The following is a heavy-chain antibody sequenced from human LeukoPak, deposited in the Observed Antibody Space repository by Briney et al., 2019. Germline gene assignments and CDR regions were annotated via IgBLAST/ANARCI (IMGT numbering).Heavy chain of an antibody. V-gene: IGHV3-30*03. CDR2: ISYDGSNK. J-gene: IGHJ6*02. D-gene: IGHD5-12*01. CDR1: GFTFSSYG. CDR3: ARCPGGGYDNYYHFYGMDV. Sequence: GGSLRLSCAASGFTFSSYGMHWVRQAPGKGLEWVAAISYDGSNKYYADSVKGRFTISRDNAKNSLYLQMNSLRAEDTALYYCARCPGGGYDNYYHFYGMDVWGQGTTVTVSS.